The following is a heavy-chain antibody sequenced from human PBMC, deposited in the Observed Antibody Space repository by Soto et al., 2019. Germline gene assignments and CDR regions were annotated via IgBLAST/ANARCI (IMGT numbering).Heavy chain of an antibody. CDR2: IYYSGST. J-gene: IGHJ6*03. CDR1: GGPISSSSYY. V-gene: IGHV4-39*01. CDR3: ARLIDGSPYYYYYYMDV. D-gene: IGHD3-16*02. Sequence: PSETLSLTCTVSGGPISSSSYYWGWIRQPPGKGLEWIGSIYYSGSTYYNPSLKSRVTISVDTSKNQFSLKLSSVTAADTAVYYCARLIDGSPYYYYYYMDVWGKGTTVTVSS.